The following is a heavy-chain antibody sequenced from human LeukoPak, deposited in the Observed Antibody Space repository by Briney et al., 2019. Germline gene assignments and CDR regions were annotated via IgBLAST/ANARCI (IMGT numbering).Heavy chain of an antibody. CDR1: GYTFTSYG. CDR2: ISAYNGNT. Sequence: GASVKVSCKASGYTFTSYGISWVRQAPGQGLEWMGWISAYNGNTNYAQKLQGRVTMTTDTSTSTAYMELRSLRSDDTAVYYCARVRGGDCYPLDYHYYYYMEVWGKGTTVTVSS. V-gene: IGHV1-18*01. J-gene: IGHJ6*03. D-gene: IGHD2-21*02. CDR3: ARVRGGDCYPLDYHYYYYMEV.